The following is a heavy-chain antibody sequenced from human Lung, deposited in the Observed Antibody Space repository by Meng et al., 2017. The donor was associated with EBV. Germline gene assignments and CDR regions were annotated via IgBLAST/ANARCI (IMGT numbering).Heavy chain of an antibody. CDR1: GGSFSGSFSGYY. D-gene: IGHD1-26*01. CDR2: INDSGST. V-gene: IGHV4-34*01. Sequence: QVQLQQWGAGLLKPSETLSLTCAVYGGSFSGSFSGYYWSWIRQAPGKGLEWIGEINDSGSTDYNPSLKSRLTISVDRSKSQFSLELSSVTAADTAVYYCARSTFDYWGQGTLVTASS. J-gene: IGHJ4*02. CDR3: ARSTFDY.